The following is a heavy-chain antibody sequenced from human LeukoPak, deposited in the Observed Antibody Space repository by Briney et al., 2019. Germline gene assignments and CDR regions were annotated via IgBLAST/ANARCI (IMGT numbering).Heavy chain of an antibody. J-gene: IGHJ5*02. D-gene: IGHD4-11*01. V-gene: IGHV5-51*01. Sequence: GESLKISCKGSGYSFTSYWIGWVRQMPGKGLEWMGIIYPGDSDTRHSPSFQGQVTISADKSISTAYLQWSSLKASDTAMYYCARHGVTTANWFDPWGQGTLVTVSS. CDR2: IYPGDSDT. CDR1: GYSFTSYW. CDR3: ARHGVTTANWFDP.